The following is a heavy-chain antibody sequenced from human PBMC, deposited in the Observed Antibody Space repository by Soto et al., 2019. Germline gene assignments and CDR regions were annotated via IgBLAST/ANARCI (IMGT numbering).Heavy chain of an antibody. CDR2: ITNDGNNE. V-gene: IGHV3-30*18. D-gene: IGHD1-26*01. CDR3: AKEGPGGGRHFYYAMDV. Sequence: QMNLVESGGGVAQPGRSLRLSGAASGFVFSDYGMHWVRQAPGKGLEWVALITNDGNNEYYRESVKGRFSISRGRSTNTVDLLMNSLRPEDTGVYYCAKEGPGGGRHFYYAMDVWGQGTTVTVSS. CDR1: GFVFSDYG. J-gene: IGHJ6*02.